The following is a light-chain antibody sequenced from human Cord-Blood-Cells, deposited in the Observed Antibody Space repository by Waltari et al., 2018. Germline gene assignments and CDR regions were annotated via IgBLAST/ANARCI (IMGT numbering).Light chain of an antibody. Sequence: EIVLTQYPGTLSLSPGERATLSCRASPSVRSSYLAWYQQKPGQAPRLLIYGASSRATGIPDRFSGSGSGTDFTLTISRLEPEDFAVYYCQQYGSSPLYSFGQGTKLEIK. CDR1: PSVRSSY. CDR3: QQYGSSPLYS. J-gene: IGKJ2*03. V-gene: IGKV3-20*01. CDR2: GAS.